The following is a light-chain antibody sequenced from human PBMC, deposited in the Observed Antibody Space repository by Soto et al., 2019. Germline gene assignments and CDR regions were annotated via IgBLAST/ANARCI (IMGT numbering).Light chain of an antibody. CDR1: QTIYNN. CDR2: HTS. J-gene: IGKJ1*01. CDR3: QHYQNLWA. Sequence: EIVLTQSPATLSVSPGERATLSCRASQTIYNNVAWYQKRPGQAPRLLIYHTSSRATGIPARFSGSGSGTEFTLTISSLQSEDFAVYYCQHYQNLWAFGQGTKVEIK. V-gene: IGKV3-15*01.